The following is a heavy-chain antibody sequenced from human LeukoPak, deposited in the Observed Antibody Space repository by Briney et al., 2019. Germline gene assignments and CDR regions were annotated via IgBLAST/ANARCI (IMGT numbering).Heavy chain of an antibody. CDR1: GGSLNGHY. D-gene: IGHD2-2*01. CDR3: ARAYCSSTSCLTPYYYYYMDV. V-gene: IGHV4-34*01. J-gene: IGHJ6*03. CDR2: GSESGGT. Sequence: SETLSLTCAVYGGSLNGHYWSWIRQPPGKGLEWIGEGSESGGTKFNPSLKSRVTISADTSKNQFSLKVKSVTAADTAVYYCARAYCSSTSCLTPYYYYYMDVWGKGTTVTVSS.